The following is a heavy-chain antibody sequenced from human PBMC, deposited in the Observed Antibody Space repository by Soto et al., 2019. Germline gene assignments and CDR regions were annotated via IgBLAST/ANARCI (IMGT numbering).Heavy chain of an antibody. CDR1: GGTFSSYA. D-gene: IGHD1-1*01. CDR3: ATLGTLAAFDI. CDR2: IIPIFGTA. Sequence: SVKVSCKASGGTFSSYAISWVRQAPGQGLEWMGGIIPIFGTANYAQKFQGRVTITADKSTSTAYMELSSLRSEDTAVYYCATLGTLAAFDIWGQGTMVTVSS. J-gene: IGHJ3*02. V-gene: IGHV1-69*06.